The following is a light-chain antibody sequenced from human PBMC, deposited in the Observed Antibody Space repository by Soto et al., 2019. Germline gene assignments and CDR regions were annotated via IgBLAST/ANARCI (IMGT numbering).Light chain of an antibody. CDR1: QSVSSN. J-gene: IGKJ5*01. CDR3: QQYNNWPPIN. Sequence: EIVLTQSPATLSSFPGDRATLSCRASQSVSSNLAWYQQKPGQAPRLLIYGASTRATGIPARFSGSGSGTEFTLTISSLQSEDFAVYYCQQYNNWPPINFGQGTRLEIK. CDR2: GAS. V-gene: IGKV3D-15*01.